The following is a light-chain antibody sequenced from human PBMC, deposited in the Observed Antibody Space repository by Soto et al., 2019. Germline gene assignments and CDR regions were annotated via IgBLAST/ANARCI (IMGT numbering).Light chain of an antibody. V-gene: IGKV3-15*01. CDR1: QSLDSN. CDR3: QQYKSWPFT. J-gene: IGKJ3*01. CDR2: DAT. Sequence: EIVVTHSPATLSVSPGERATLSCRASQSLDSNLAWYRQKPGQAPRLLIYDATTWATGIPARFSGSGSGTEFTLTISSLQSEDFAIYYCQQYKSWPFTFGPGTKVEIK.